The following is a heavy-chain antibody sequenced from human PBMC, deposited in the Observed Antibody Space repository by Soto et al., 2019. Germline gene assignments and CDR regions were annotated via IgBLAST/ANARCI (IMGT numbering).Heavy chain of an antibody. V-gene: IGHV3-11*01. CDR1: GFTFSDYY. J-gene: IGHJ4*02. CDR3: ARVSVLRFLEWLLDFHFDY. CDR2: ISSSGSTI. Sequence: QVQLVESGGGLVKPGGSLRPSCAASGFTFSDYYMSWIRQAPGKGLEWVSYISSSGSTIYYADSVKGRFTISRDNAKNSLYLQMNSLRAEDTAVYYCARVSVLRFLEWLLDFHFDYWGQGTLVTVSS. D-gene: IGHD3-3*01.